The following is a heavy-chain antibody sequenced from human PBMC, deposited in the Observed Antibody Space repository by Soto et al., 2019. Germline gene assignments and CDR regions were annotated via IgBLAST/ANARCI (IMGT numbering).Heavy chain of an antibody. J-gene: IGHJ6*02. CDR1: GFTFSGYW. CDR3: ARAGSEMDV. V-gene: IGHV3-7*01. D-gene: IGHD3-10*01. CDR2: IKEDGSEK. Sequence: EVQLVESGGGLVQPGRSLRLSCAASGFTFSGYWMTWVRQAPGKGLEWVANIKEDGSEKNYVDSVKGRFTISRDNAKNSLYLQMSSLSVEDMGVYYCARAGSEMDVWGQGTTVTVSS.